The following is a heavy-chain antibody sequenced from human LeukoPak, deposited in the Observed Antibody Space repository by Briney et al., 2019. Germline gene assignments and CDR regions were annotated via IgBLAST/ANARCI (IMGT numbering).Heavy chain of an antibody. CDR1: GFTFSSYA. J-gene: IGHJ4*02. CDR2: ISGSGGST. CDR3: EKDGAAGLGYCSGGICYSPSFDY. D-gene: IGHD2-15*01. Sequence: PGGSLRLSCAASGFTFSSYAMSWGRQAPGKGLEWVSAISGSGGSTYYADSVKGRFTISRDNSKNTLYLQMNSLRAEDTAVYYCEKDGAAGLGYCSGGICYSPSFDYWGQGTLVTVSS. V-gene: IGHV3-23*01.